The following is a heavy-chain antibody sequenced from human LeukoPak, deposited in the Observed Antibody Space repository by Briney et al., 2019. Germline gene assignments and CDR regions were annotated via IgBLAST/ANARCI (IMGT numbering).Heavy chain of an antibody. CDR2: IYYSGST. J-gene: IGHJ4*02. CDR1: GGSISSYY. V-gene: IGHV4-59*01. D-gene: IGHD2-21*02. Sequence: SETLSLTCTVSGGSISSYYWSWIRQPPGKGLEWIGYIYYSGSTTYNPSLKSRVTISVDTSNHQFSLKLSSVTAADTAVYFCARGVTAYPYYFDYWGQGTLVTVSS. CDR3: ARGVTAYPYYFDY.